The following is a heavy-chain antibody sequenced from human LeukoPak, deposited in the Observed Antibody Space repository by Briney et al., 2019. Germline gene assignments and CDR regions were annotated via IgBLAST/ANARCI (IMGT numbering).Heavy chain of an antibody. J-gene: IGHJ4*02. Sequence: GGSLRLSFAASGFTVSTNYMNWVRQPPGKGLEWVSVIYGGGTTHYADSVTGRFTISRDTSKNTLYLQMNSLRAEDTAVYYCARGYAEFDYWGQGILVTVSS. D-gene: IGHD2-8*01. CDR2: IYGGGTT. V-gene: IGHV3-66*01. CDR3: ARGYAEFDY. CDR1: GFTVSTNY.